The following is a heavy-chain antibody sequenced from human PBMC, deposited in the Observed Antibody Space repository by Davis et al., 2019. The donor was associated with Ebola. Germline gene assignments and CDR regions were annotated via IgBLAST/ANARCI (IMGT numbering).Heavy chain of an antibody. CDR2: IIPIFGTA. Sequence: SVKVSCKASGGTFSSYAISWVRQAPGQGLEWMGGIIPIFGTANYAQKFQGRVTITADESTSTVYMELSSLRSEDTAVYYCARDLRIFGVVGIYYYYGMDVWGQGTTVTVSS. CDR1: GGTFSSYA. D-gene: IGHD3-3*01. CDR3: ARDLRIFGVVGIYYYYGMDV. V-gene: IGHV1-69*13. J-gene: IGHJ6*02.